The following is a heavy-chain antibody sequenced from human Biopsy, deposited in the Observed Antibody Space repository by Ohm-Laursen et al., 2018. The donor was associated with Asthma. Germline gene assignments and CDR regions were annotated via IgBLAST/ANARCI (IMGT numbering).Heavy chain of an antibody. CDR1: GSSFRDYY. J-gene: IGHJ6*02. D-gene: IGHD1-14*01. Sequence: SLRLSCTAPGSSFRDYYMSWIRQAPGKGLEWISYISSGGRTIYYADSVKGRFTISRDNAQNLLHLQMSSLRTEDTAVYYCARDNHDYYYYGMDLWGQGTSVTVSS. CDR3: ARDNHDYYYYGMDL. CDR2: ISSGGRTI. V-gene: IGHV3-11*01.